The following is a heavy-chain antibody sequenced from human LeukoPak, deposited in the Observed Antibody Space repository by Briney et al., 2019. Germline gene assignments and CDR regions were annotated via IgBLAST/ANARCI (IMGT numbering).Heavy chain of an antibody. CDR3: ARDRLDGAAADYYFDY. CDR2: ISYDGSNK. D-gene: IGHD6-13*01. CDR1: GFTFSNYW. V-gene: IGHV3-30-3*01. Sequence: GGSLRLSCAASGFTFSNYWMSWVRQAPGKGLEWVAVISYDGSNKYYADSVKGRSTISRDNSKNTLYLQMNSLRAEDTAVYYCARDRLDGAAADYYFDYWGQGTLVTVPS. J-gene: IGHJ4*02.